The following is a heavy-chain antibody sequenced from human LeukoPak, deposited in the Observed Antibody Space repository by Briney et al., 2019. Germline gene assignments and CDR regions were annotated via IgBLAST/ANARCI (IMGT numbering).Heavy chain of an antibody. V-gene: IGHV4-59*08. Sequence: SETLSLTCTVSGGSISSYYWSWIRQPPGKGLEWIGYIYYSGSTNYNPSLKSRVTISVDTSKNQFSLKLSSVTAADTAVYYCARGGGSHYGDQINLIFDYWGQGTLVAVSS. CDR3: ARGGGSHYGDQINLIFDY. CDR1: GGSISSYY. CDR2: IYYSGST. J-gene: IGHJ4*02. D-gene: IGHD4-17*01.